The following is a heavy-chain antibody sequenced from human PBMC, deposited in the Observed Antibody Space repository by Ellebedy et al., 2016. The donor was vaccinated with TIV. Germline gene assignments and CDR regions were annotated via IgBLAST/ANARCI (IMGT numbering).Heavy chain of an antibody. CDR1: GFTFSLYS. CDR3: ARDFRQWLAQGDALDV. D-gene: IGHD6-19*01. J-gene: IGHJ6*02. V-gene: IGHV3-48*01. Sequence: GESLKIYCAASGFTFSLYSMNWLRPAPGKGLEWISYISSGSSSIYYADSVKGRFTITRDNDKNLLYLQMSSLRVEDTAVYYCARDFRQWLAQGDALDVWGQGTTVTVSS. CDR2: ISSGSSSI.